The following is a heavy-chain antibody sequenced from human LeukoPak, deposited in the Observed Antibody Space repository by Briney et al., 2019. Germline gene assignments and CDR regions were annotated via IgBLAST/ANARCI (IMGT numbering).Heavy chain of an antibody. CDR2: ISSSGSTI. V-gene: IGHV3-48*01. J-gene: IGHJ4*02. CDR3: TRGKGDQGWY. Sequence: GGSLRLSCAASGFTFSSYNMNWVRQAPGKGLEWVSYISSSGSTIYYADSVKGRFTISRDNAKNSLYLQLNSLRPEDTAVYYCTRGKGDQGWYWGQGTLVTVSS. D-gene: IGHD2-15*01. CDR1: GFTFSSYN.